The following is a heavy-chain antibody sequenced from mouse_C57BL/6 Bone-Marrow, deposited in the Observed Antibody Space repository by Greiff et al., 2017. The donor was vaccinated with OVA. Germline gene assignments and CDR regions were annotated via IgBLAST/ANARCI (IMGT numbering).Heavy chain of an antibody. V-gene: IGHV3-8*01. Sequence: EVQRVESGPGLAKPSQTLSLTCSVTGYSITSDYWNWIRKFPGNKLEYMGYISYSGSTYYNPSLKSRISITRDTSKNQYYLQLNSVTTEDTATYYCARRLYYYGSSYWYFDGWGTGTTVTVSS. CDR1: GYSITSDY. J-gene: IGHJ1*03. CDR2: ISYSGST. CDR3: ARRLYYYGSSYWYFDG. D-gene: IGHD1-1*01.